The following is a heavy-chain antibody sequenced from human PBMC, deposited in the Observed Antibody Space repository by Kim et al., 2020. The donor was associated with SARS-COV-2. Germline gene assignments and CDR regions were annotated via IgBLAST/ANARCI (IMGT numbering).Heavy chain of an antibody. CDR1: GFTFSSYA. CDR2: ISYDGTYN. V-gene: IGHV3-30*04. Sequence: GGSLRLSCAASGFTFSSYAMHWVRQAPGKGLEWVAAISYDGTYNYSADSVKGRFTISRDNSKNTLYLQMNSLRTEDTAVFYCARDGVPAIGIFNFDYWGQGTLVTVSS. J-gene: IGHJ4*02. D-gene: IGHD2-2*01. CDR3: ARDGVPAIGIFNFDY.